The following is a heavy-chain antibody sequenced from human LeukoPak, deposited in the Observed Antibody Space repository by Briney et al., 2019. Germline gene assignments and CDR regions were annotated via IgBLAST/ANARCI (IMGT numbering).Heavy chain of an antibody. V-gene: IGHV4-34*01. Sequence: SETLSLTCAVYGGSLSGYYWSWIRQSPGKGLEWIGEINRGGITKYNPSLKSRVTISLGTSYNQFSLKLTSVTAADTAMYYCARSEDCGRSSCYWFDPWGQGTLVTVSS. J-gene: IGHJ5*02. D-gene: IGHD2-2*01. CDR1: GGSLSGYY. CDR3: ARSEDCGRSSCYWFDP. CDR2: INRGGIT.